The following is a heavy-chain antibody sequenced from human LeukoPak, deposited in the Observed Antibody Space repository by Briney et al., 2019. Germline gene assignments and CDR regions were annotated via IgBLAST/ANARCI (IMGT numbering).Heavy chain of an antibody. CDR2: ISGSGGST. V-gene: IGHV3-23*01. CDR3: APQSVGLLLRWSHGPGDAFDI. Sequence: PGGSLRLSCAASGFTFSSYAMSWVRQAPGKGLEWVSAISGSGGSTHYADSVKGRFTVSRDNSKNTLYLQMNSLRAEDTAVYYCAPQSVGLLLRWSHGPGDAFDIWGQGTMVTVSS. D-gene: IGHD3-22*01. CDR1: GFTFSSYA. J-gene: IGHJ3*02.